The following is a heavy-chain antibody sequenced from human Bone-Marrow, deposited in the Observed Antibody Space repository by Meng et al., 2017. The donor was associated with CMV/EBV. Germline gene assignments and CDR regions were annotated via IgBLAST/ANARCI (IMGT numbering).Heavy chain of an antibody. V-gene: IGHV3-33*01. CDR3: TRDFAVVVPAAIRGYFDY. Sequence: GGSLRLSCAASGFTFSSYGMHWVRQAPGKGLEWVAVIWYDGSNKYYADSVKGRFTISRDNSKNTLYLQMNSLKTEDTAVYYCTRDFAVVVPAAIRGYFDYWGQGTLVTVSS. D-gene: IGHD2-2*02. CDR1: GFTFSSYG. J-gene: IGHJ4*02. CDR2: IWYDGSNK.